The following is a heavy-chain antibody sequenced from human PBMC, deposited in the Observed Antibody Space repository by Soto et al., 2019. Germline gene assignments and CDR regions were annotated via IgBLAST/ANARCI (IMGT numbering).Heavy chain of an antibody. V-gene: IGHV4-30-4*01. CDR1: GGSISSGENF. CDR3: ARDTGTYPYYFDY. Sequence: LSLPFTVSGGSISSGENFWNWIRQSPGKGLEWIGYIHHSGSTYYNPSLKSRLTISVDTSKNQISLKLNSVTAADTAVYYCARDTGTYPYYFDYWGQGTLVTVSS. J-gene: IGHJ4*02. D-gene: IGHD1-26*01. CDR2: IHHSGST.